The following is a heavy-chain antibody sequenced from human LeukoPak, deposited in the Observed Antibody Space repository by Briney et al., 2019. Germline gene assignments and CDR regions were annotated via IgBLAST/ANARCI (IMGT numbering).Heavy chain of an antibody. J-gene: IGHJ4*02. CDR1: GFTFSSYA. Sequence: GGSLRLSCAASGFTFSSYAMSWVRQAPGKGLEWVSAISGSGGSTYYADSVKGRFTISRDNSKSTLYLQMNSLRAEDTAVYYCAKVLGIAAAGTVDYWGQGTLGTVSS. D-gene: IGHD6-13*01. CDR2: ISGSGGST. CDR3: AKVLGIAAAGTVDY. V-gene: IGHV3-23*01.